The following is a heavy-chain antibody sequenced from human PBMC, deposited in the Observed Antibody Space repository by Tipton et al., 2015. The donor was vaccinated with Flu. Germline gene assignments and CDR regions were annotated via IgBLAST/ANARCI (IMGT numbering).Heavy chain of an antibody. CDR3: ARAWAAAGSA. CDR1: GFTLSSYW. V-gene: IGHV3-7*01. D-gene: IGHD6-13*01. Sequence: SLRLSCVASGFTLSSYWMSWIRQAPGKGLEWVANIKQDGSEKYYVDSVKGRFIISRDSAKNSLYLQMNSLRSEDTAVYYCARAWAAAGSAWGQGTLVTVSS. CDR2: IKQDGSEK. J-gene: IGHJ5*02.